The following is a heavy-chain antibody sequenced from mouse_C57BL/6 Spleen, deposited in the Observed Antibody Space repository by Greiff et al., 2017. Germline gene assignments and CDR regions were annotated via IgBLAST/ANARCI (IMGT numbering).Heavy chain of an antibody. Sequence: VKLQQSGAELVRPGASVTLSCKASGYTFTDYEMHWVKQTPVHGLEWIGAIDPETGGTAYNQKFKGKAILTADKSSSTAYMELRSLTSEDSAVYYCTRSWGDPDYWGQGTTLTVSS. CDR2: IDPETGGT. D-gene: IGHD3-3*01. CDR1: GYTFTDYE. V-gene: IGHV1-15*01. J-gene: IGHJ2*01. CDR3: TRSWGDPDY.